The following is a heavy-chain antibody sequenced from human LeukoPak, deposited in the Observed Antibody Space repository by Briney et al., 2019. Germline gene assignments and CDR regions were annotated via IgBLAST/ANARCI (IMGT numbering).Heavy chain of an antibody. CDR2: INHDGSEI. CDR3: ARGLRGIDY. D-gene: IGHD3-10*01. J-gene: IGHJ4*02. CDR1: GFTFSSYA. V-gene: IGHV3-7*05. Sequence: GGSLRLSCTASGFTFSSYAMNWLRQAPGRGLEWVGNINHDGSEIYYLDSVRGRFTISRDNTKNSLYLLMNSLRAEDTAMYYCARGLRGIDYWGQGTLVTVSS.